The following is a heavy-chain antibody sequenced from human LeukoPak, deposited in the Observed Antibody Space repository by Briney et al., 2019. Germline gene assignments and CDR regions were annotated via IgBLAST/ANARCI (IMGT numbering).Heavy chain of an antibody. Sequence: PSETLSLTCTVSGGSISSGGYYWSWIRQHPGKGLEWIGYIYYSGSTYYNPSLKSRVTISVDTSKNQFSLKLSSVTAADTAVYYCARREVRYSSGWYFEYWGQGTLVTVSS. CDR3: ARREVRYSSGWYFEY. CDR2: IYYSGST. J-gene: IGHJ4*02. D-gene: IGHD6-19*01. CDR1: GGSISSGGYY. V-gene: IGHV4-31*03.